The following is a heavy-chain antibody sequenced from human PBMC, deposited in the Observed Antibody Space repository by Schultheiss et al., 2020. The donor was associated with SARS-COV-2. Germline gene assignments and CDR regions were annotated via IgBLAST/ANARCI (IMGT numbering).Heavy chain of an antibody. Sequence: GSLRLSCAVYGGSFSGYYWSWIRQPAGKGLEWLGRLYTSGTTNYNPSLKNRLTMSVDTSKNQFSLKLSSVTAADTAVYYCARAPITMIVVARGYFDYWGQGTLVTGSS. V-gene: IGHV4-59*10. D-gene: IGHD3-22*01. CDR1: GGSFSGYY. CDR2: LYTSGTT. CDR3: ARAPITMIVVARGYFDY. J-gene: IGHJ4*02.